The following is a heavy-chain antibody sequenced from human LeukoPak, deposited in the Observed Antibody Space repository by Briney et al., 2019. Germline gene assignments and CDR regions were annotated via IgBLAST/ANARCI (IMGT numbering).Heavy chain of an antibody. CDR1: GFTFGVYN. Sequence: PGGSLRLSCVASGFTFGVYNMNWVRQPPGKGLEWVASISSDAHYIYYSDSVKGRFTISRDNAKNSLYLQMNSLRAEDTALYYCAKDSFSTAVGTEGFDYWGQGTLVTVSS. V-gene: IGHV3-21*04. J-gene: IGHJ4*02. CDR2: ISSDAHYI. CDR3: AKDSFSTAVGTEGFDY. D-gene: IGHD6-13*01.